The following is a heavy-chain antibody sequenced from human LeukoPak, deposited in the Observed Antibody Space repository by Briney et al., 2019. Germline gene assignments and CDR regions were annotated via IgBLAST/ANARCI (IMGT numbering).Heavy chain of an antibody. CDR3: ATTSIAAAVPGYFDY. J-gene: IGHJ4*02. CDR1: GFTFSSYE. V-gene: IGHV3-48*03. D-gene: IGHD6-13*01. CDR2: ISSSGKTI. Sequence: GGSLRLSCEASGFTFSSYEMNWVRQAPGKGLEWVSYISSSGKTIYYADSTKGRFTVSRDNAKNSLYLQMNSLRAEDTAVYYCATTSIAAAVPGYFDYWGQGTLVTVFS.